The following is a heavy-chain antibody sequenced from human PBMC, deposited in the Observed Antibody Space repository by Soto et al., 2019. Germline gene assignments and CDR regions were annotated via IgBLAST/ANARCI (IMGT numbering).Heavy chain of an antibody. D-gene: IGHD5-12*01. CDR1: GGSISSGGYY. CDR3: AREGTEMATTTENFFDY. CDR2: IYYSGST. Sequence: QVQLQESGPGLVKPSQTLSLTCTVSGGSISSGGYYWSWIRQHPGKGLEWIGYIYYSGSTYYNPSLKSRVTISVDTSKNQFSLKLSSVTAADTAVYYCAREGTEMATTTENFFDYWGQGTLVTVSS. V-gene: IGHV4-31*03. J-gene: IGHJ4*02.